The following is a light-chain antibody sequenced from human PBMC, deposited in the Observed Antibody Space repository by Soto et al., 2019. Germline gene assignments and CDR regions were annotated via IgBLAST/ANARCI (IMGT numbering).Light chain of an antibody. J-gene: IGLJ1*01. Sequence: QSVLTQPPSVSGSPGQSVAISCTGTGSYVGTFNRVSWYQQSPGTAPKLMIYDVSDRPSGVPDRFSGSKSGNTASLTISGLQAEDEADYYCSSYTSSTTYVFGTGTKVTVL. V-gene: IGLV2-18*02. CDR3: SSYTSSTTYV. CDR2: DVS. CDR1: GSYVGTFNR.